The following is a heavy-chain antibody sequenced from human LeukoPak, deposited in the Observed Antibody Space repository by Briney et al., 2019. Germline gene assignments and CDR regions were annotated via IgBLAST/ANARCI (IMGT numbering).Heavy chain of an antibody. J-gene: IGHJ6*02. CDR1: GFTFTSSA. CDR3: AADSVANYYYGMDV. Sequence: ASVKVSCKASGFTFTSSAMQWVRQARGQRLEWIGWIVVGSGNTNYAQKFQERVTITRDMSTSTAYMELSSLRSKDTAVYYCAADSVANYYYGMDVWGQGTTVTVSS. D-gene: IGHD2-15*01. CDR2: IVVGSGNT. V-gene: IGHV1-58*02.